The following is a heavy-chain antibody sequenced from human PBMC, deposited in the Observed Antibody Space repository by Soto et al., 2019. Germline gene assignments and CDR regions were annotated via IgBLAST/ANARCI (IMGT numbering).Heavy chain of an antibody. CDR1: GYTFTNYA. CDR3: ARDRLAVTSPYYFDY. D-gene: IGHD4-17*01. Sequence: QVQLVQSGAEVKKPGASVKVSCKASGYTFTNYAMHWVRQAPGERLEWMGWINAGNGNTKYSQRFQGRVTITRDTSATIAYMELSSLRSEDTAVYYCARDRLAVTSPYYFDYWGQGTLVTVSS. CDR2: INAGNGNT. J-gene: IGHJ4*02. V-gene: IGHV1-3*01.